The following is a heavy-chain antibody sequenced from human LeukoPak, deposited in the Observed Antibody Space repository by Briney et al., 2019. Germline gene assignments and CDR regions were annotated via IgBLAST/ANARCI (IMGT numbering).Heavy chain of an antibody. CDR1: GYSISSGFH. CDR3: AREEVGAAADIDY. D-gene: IGHD6-13*01. J-gene: IGHJ4*02. V-gene: IGHV4-38-2*02. Sequence: SETLSLTCIVSGYSISSGFHWGWIRQPPGQGLEWIGSIYHTGSTFYNPSLKSRVTMSVDMSKNQFSLKLTSVTAADTAVYYCAREEVGAAADIDYWGQGTLVTVSS. CDR2: IYHTGST.